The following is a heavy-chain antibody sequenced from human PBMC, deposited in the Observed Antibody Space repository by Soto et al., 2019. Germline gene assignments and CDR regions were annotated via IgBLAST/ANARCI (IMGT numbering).Heavy chain of an antibody. Sequence: QAQVVQSGAEVRKPGSSVKLSCKASEGTFNSYAIAWVRQAPGQGLEWMGGIIPYYNTLNYAQKFQDRVTSTADDSTNAVYMDLSSLRSDYTAVYFCASGASRCYPYYFDSWAQGPLVTVSS. J-gene: IGHJ4*02. CDR2: IIPYYNTL. V-gene: IGHV1-69*01. CDR1: EGTFNSYA. D-gene: IGHD2-15*01. CDR3: ASGASRCYPYYFDS.